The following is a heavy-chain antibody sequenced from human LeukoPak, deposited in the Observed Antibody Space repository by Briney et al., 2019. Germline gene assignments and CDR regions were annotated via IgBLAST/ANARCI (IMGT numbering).Heavy chain of an antibody. D-gene: IGHD3/OR15-3a*01. J-gene: IGHJ6*03. CDR2: MNPNSGNT. V-gene: IGHV1-8*01. CDR3: ARALSWTTESYYYMDV. Sequence: ASVKVSCKASGYTFNSYDINWVRQATGQGLEWMGWMNPNSGNTGYAQKFQGRVTMTKNNSIATVYMEPSSLRSEDTAVYYCARALSWTTESYYYMDVWGKGTTVTVSS. CDR1: GYTFNSYD.